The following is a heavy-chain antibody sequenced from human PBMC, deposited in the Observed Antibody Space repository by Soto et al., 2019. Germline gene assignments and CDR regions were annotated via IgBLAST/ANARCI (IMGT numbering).Heavy chain of an antibody. V-gene: IGHV1-3*01. CDR2: INADNGNT. Sequence: QVQLVQSGAEVKKPGASVKVSCKASGYTFTSYAMHWVRQAPGQRLEWMGWINADNGNTKYSQKFQGRVTITRDPSASTAYMELSSLRSEDTALYYCARGPGGPDGPGDYWGQGTLVTVSS. CDR1: GYTFTSYA. J-gene: IGHJ4*02. CDR3: ARGPGGPDGPGDY. D-gene: IGHD2-15*01.